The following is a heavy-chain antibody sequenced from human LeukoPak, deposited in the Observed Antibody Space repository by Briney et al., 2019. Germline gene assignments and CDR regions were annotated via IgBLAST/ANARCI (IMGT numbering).Heavy chain of an antibody. J-gene: IGHJ4*02. CDR1: GFTFSGPA. V-gene: IGHV3-66*02. D-gene: IGHD6-19*01. CDR2: IYSGGST. CDR3: ARDLGGSSSGWYGVGDY. Sequence: GGSLRLSCAASGFTFSGPAMTWVRQAPGKGLEWVSVIYSGGSTYYADSVKGRFTISRDNSKNTLYLQMNSLRAEDTAVYYCARDLGGSSSGWYGVGDYWGQGTLVTVSS.